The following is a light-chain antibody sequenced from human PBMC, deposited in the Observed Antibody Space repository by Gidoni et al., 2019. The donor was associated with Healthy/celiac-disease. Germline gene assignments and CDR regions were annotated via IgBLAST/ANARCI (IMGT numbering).Light chain of an antibody. J-gene: IGKJ4*01. V-gene: IGKV3-11*01. Sequence: EIVLTQSHATLSLSPGERATLSCRVSQSVSSYLSWYQQKPGQAPRLLIYDASNRATGIPARFSGSGSGTDFTLTISSLEPEDVAVYYCQQRSNWPLTFGGGTKVEIK. CDR2: DAS. CDR1: QSVSSY. CDR3: QQRSNWPLT.